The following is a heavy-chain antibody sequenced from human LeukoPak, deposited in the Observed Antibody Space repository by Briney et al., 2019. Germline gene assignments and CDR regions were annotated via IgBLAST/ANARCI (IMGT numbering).Heavy chain of an antibody. V-gene: IGHV1-8*01. CDR1: GYTLIKYD. Sequence: ASMKGSCKASGYTLIKYDINWVGQATGQRGEWMGWMNPNSGNIGFAQKFQGRVTMTRNTPISTAYMELSSLRSEDTAVYYCARREYDILTGYSSFDYWGQGTLVTVSS. CDR3: ARREYDILTGYSSFDY. CDR2: MNPNSGNI. J-gene: IGHJ4*02. D-gene: IGHD3-9*01.